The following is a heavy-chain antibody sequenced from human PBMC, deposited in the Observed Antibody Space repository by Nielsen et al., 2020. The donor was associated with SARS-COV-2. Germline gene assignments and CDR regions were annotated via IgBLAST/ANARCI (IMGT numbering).Heavy chain of an antibody. D-gene: IGHD2-8*01. V-gene: IGHV1-69*13. J-gene: IGHJ4*02. CDR1: GGTFSSYA. CDR3: ATEGSGYCTNGVCLNS. Sequence: SVKVSCKASGGTFSSYAISWVRQAPGQGLEWMGGIIPIFGTANYAQKFQGRVTITADESTSTAYMELSSLRSEDTAVYYCATEGSGYCTNGVCLNSWGQGTLVTVSS. CDR2: IIPIFGTA.